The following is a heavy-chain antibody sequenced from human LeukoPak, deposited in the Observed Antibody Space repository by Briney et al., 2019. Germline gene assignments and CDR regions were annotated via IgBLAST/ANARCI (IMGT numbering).Heavy chain of an antibody. Sequence: GGSLRLSCVGSGFNFSDYYMSWIRQAPGKGLEWISYISPNNVNRYYVDAVKGRFTVSRDNAKNSLFLQMKSLRVEDAAVYYCAGSGSPGDYWGQGTLVTVSS. CDR2: ISPNNVNR. V-gene: IGHV3-11*01. D-gene: IGHD3-10*01. CDR3: AGSGSPGDY. CDR1: GFNFSDYY. J-gene: IGHJ4*02.